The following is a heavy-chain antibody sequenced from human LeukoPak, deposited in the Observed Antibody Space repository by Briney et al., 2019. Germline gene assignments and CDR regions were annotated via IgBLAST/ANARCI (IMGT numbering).Heavy chain of an antibody. D-gene: IGHD6-13*01. CDR3: ARAPRYSSSWYAYFDY. Sequence: GGSLRLSCAASGFTFSSYGMHWVRQAPGKGLEWVAVIWYDGSNKYYADSVKGRFTISRDNSKNTLYLQMNSLRAEDTAVYYCARAPRYSSSWYAYFDYWGQETLVTVSS. CDR1: GFTFSSYG. J-gene: IGHJ4*02. CDR2: IWYDGSNK. V-gene: IGHV3-30*19.